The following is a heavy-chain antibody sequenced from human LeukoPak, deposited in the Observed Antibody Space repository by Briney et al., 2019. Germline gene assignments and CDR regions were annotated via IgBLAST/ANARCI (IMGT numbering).Heavy chain of an antibody. J-gene: IGHJ4*02. CDR2: IYSTGST. CDR3: ARAGYTSTWTFDY. CDR1: GGSIRSYF. V-gene: IGHV4-4*07. Sequence: ASETLSLTCSVSGGSIRSYFWSWIRQSAGMRLEHIGRIYSTGSTNYSPSLKSRVSMSVDTSKNQFSLTLRSVTAADTAIYYCARAGYTSTWTFDYWGQGILVTVSS. D-gene: IGHD6-13*01.